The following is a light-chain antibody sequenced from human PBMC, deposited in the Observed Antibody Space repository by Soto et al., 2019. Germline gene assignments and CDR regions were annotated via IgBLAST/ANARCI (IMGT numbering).Light chain of an antibody. J-gene: IGLJ1*01. Sequence: QSVLTQPPSASGTPGQRVTISCSGSSSNIGVNTVNWFQQLPGTAPKLVMYSDIHRPSGVPDRFSGSKSGTSASLAISGLQSEDEADYYCAVWDDSLSGYVFGTGTKATVL. V-gene: IGLV1-44*01. CDR2: SDI. CDR3: AVWDDSLSGYV. CDR1: SSNIGVNT.